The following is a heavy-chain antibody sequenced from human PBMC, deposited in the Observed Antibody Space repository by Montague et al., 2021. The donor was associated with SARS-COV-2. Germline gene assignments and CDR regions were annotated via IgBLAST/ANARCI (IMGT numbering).Heavy chain of an antibody. CDR3: AREAYYYDSSGYYGGGYYYYYGMDV. V-gene: IGHV4-39*02. CDR2: IYYSGST. D-gene: IGHD3-22*01. CDR1: GGSISSSSYY. J-gene: IGHJ6*02. Sequence: SETLSLTCTVSGGSISSSSYYWGWIRQPPGKGLEWIGSIYYSGSTYHNPSLKSRVTISVDTSKNQFSLKLSSVTAADTAVYYCAREAYYYDSSGYYGGGYYYYYGMDVWGQGTTVTVSS.